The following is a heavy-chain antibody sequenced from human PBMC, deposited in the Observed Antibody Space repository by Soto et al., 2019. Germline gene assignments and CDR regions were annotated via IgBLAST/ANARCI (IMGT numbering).Heavy chain of an antibody. Sequence: PGGCLRLSCEVSGVSLSSNYISWVRQAPGKGLEWVSVLFSGGSTYYADSVQGRFTISRDTSKSTVYLQMHSLTAEDTAVYYCTRDQSIVGATGGAYFYYGMDVWGQGTTVTVSS. D-gene: IGHD1-26*01. CDR3: TRDQSIVGATGGAYFYYGMDV. CDR1: GVSLSSNY. CDR2: LFSGGST. V-gene: IGHV3-53*01. J-gene: IGHJ6*02.